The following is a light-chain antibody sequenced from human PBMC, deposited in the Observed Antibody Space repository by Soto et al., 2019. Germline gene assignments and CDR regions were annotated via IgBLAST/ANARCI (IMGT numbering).Light chain of an antibody. J-gene: IGKJ4*01. CDR2: DAS. CDR3: QQSRDWPLT. V-gene: IGKV3-11*01. CDR1: QNVYSI. Sequence: EIVLTQSPGTLSLSPGERATLSCRARQNVYSILAWYQQKPGHAPRLLIYDASNRAPGIPDRFSGSGSGTDFTLTISSLEPEDFAVYYCQQSRDWPLTFGGGTKVEIK.